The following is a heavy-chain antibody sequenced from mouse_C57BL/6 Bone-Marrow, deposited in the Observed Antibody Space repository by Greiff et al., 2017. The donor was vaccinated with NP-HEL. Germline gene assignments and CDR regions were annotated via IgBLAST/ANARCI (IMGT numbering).Heavy chain of an antibody. CDR1: GFTFSDYY. Sequence: EVMLVESEGGLVQPGSSMKLSCTASGFTFSDYYMAWVRQVPEKGLEWVANINYDGSSTYYLDSLKSRFIISRDNAKNILYLQMSSLKSEDTATYYCARGDGRDYFDYWGQGTTLTVSS. D-gene: IGHD1-1*01. CDR3: ARGDGRDYFDY. V-gene: IGHV5-16*01. J-gene: IGHJ2*01. CDR2: INYDGSST.